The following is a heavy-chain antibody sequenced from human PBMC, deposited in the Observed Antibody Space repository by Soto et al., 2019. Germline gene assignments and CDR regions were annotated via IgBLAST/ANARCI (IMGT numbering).Heavy chain of an antibody. D-gene: IGHD1-26*01. CDR3: ALALGPTTGLDY. CDR1: GASTVSHYH. V-gene: IGHV4-31*02. J-gene: IGHJ4*02. CDR2: IFNSGTT. Sequence: QVQLQESGPGLVKPSQTLSLTCSVSGASTVSHYHWTWIRRPPRKGLEWMGYIFNSGTTFYNPSLTSRLSISMDTSGNHFSLELRSVTAADTAVYYCALALGPTTGLDYWGQGTLVTVSS.